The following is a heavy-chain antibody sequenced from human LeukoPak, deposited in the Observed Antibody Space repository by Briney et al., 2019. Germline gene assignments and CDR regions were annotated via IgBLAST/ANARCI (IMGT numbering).Heavy chain of an antibody. CDR3: ARDYGSGRRDYYGMDV. V-gene: IGHV3-48*04. Sequence: PGGSLRLSCAASGFTFSSYSMNWVRQAPGKGLEWVSYISSSSSTIYYADSVKGRFTISRDNAKNSLYLQMNSLRAEDTAVYYCARDYGSGRRDYYGMDVWGQGTTVTVSS. CDR2: ISSSSSTI. D-gene: IGHD3-10*01. CDR1: GFTFSSYS. J-gene: IGHJ6*02.